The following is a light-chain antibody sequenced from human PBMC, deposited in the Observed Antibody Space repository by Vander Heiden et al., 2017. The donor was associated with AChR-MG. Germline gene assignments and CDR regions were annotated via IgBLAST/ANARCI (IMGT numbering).Light chain of an antibody. CDR2: DES. Sequence: SYVLTQPPSGSVAPGQTARITCGGNNIGSKSVHWYQQKPGQAPVLVVYDESDRPSGIPERFSGSKSGNTATLSISRVEAGDEADYYCQVWDSSSAHVVFGGGTELTVL. CDR3: QVWDSSSAHVV. CDR1: NIGSKS. J-gene: IGLJ2*01. V-gene: IGLV3-21*02.